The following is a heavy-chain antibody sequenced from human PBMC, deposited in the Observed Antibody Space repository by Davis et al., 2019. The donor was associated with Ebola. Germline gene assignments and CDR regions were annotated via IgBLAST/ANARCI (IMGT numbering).Heavy chain of an antibody. J-gene: IGHJ6*04. CDR3: ARSSYTWYFSGMDV. V-gene: IGHV7-4-1*02. CDR1: GYTFTRHS. D-gene: IGHD2-2*01. Sequence: ASVKVSCKTSGYTFTRHSMNWVRQAPGQGLEWMGWIHTNTGNPTYAQGFTGRFVFSLDTSVSTAYLQITSLKAEDTAVYYCARSSYTWYFSGMDVWGKGTTVTVSS. CDR2: IHTNTGNP.